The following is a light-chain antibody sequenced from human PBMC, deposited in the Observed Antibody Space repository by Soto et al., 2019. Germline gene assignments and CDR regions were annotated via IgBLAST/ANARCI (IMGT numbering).Light chain of an antibody. J-gene: IGKJ5*01. CDR3: QHYGSSSLT. CDR2: GPS. V-gene: IGKV3-20*01. CDR1: QYVGSR. Sequence: EIMLKQSTATLSSCPGETATLSSASSQYVGSRLAWYQQKPGXAPXLLRYGPSSRATGTPDRFSGSGTGTEFTLTISRLEPEDFAVYYCQHYGSSSLTFGQGPRLEIK.